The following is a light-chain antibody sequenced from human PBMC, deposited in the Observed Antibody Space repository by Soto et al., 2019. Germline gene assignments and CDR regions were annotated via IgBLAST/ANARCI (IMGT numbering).Light chain of an antibody. CDR3: SSYTGSSTYV. CDR1: SSDVGGYNY. CDR2: DVS. V-gene: IGLV2-14*01. J-gene: IGLJ1*01. Sequence: QSVLTQAASVSGSPGQSSSISCTGTSSDVGGYNYVSWYQQHPGKAPKLMIYDVSNRPSGISNRFSGSKSGNTASLTISGLQAEDEADYYCSSYTGSSTYVFGTGTKVTVL.